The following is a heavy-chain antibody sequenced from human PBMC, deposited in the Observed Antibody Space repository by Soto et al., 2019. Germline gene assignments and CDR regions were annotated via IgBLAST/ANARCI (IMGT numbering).Heavy chain of an antibody. V-gene: IGHV3-30*18. CDR1: GFTFSSYG. CDR2: ISYDGSNK. Sequence: GGSLRLSCAASGFTFSSYGMHWVRQAPGKGLEWVAVISYDGSNKYYADTVKGRFTISRDNSKNTLYLQMNSLRAEDTDVYYCAKGVVRYYDFWSGYYVDPWGQGTLVTVS. J-gene: IGHJ5*02. D-gene: IGHD3-3*01. CDR3: AKGVVRYYDFWSGYYVDP.